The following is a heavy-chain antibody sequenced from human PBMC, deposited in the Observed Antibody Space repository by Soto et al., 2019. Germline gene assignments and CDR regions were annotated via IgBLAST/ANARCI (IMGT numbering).Heavy chain of an antibody. V-gene: IGHV4-61*01. CDR1: GGSVSSGSYY. J-gene: IGHJ4*02. Sequence: SETLSVTCTVSGGSVSSGSYYWSWIRQPPGKGLEWIGYIYYSGSTNYNPSLKSRVTISVDTSKNQFSLKLSSVTAADTAVYYCAREVSAGPKYDFDYWGQGTLVTVSS. CDR3: AREVSAGPKYDFDY. CDR2: IYYSGST. D-gene: IGHD1-1*01.